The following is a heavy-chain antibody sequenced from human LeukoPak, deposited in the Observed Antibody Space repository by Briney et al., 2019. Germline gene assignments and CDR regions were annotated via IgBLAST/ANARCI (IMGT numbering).Heavy chain of an antibody. CDR2: IYYSGST. V-gene: IGHV4-59*08. CDR1: GGSISSYY. CDR3: ARLHDGYRYGADY. J-gene: IGHJ4*02. Sequence: TSETLSLTCTVSGGSISSYYWSWIRQPPGKGLEWIGYIYYSGSTNYNPSLKSRVTISVDTSKNQFSLKLSPVTAADTAVYYCARLHDGYRYGADYWGQGTLVTVSS. D-gene: IGHD5-18*01.